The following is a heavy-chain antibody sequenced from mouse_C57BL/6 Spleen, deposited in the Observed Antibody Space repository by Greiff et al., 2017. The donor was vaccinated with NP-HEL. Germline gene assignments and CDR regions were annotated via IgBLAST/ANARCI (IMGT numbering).Heavy chain of an antibody. J-gene: IGHJ3*01. CDR1: GFPFSDYG. V-gene: IGHV5-17*01. D-gene: IGHD3-3*01. CDR3: ARGPAWFAY. CDR2: ISSGSSTI. Sequence: DVMLVESGGGLVKPGGSLKLSCAASGFPFSDYGMHWVRQAPEKGLEWVAYISSGSSTIYYADTVKGRFTISRDNAKNTLFLQMTSLRSEDTAMYYCARGPAWFAYWGQGTLVTVSA.